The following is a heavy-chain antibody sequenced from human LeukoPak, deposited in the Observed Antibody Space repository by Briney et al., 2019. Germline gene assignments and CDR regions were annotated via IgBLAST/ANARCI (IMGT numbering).Heavy chain of an antibody. D-gene: IGHD2-8*01. CDR3: ARDVSGKFDP. J-gene: IGHJ5*02. Sequence: PSETLSLTCAVYGGSFSGYYWSWLRQPPGKGLEWIGYIYYSGSTNYNPSLKSRVTISVDTSKNQFSLKLSSVTAADTAVNYCARDVSGKFDPWGQGTLVTVSS. CDR2: IYYSGST. CDR1: GGSFSGYY. V-gene: IGHV4-59*01.